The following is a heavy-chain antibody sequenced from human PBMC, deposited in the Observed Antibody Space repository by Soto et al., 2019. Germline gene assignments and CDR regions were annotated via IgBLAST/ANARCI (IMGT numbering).Heavy chain of an antibody. V-gene: IGHV4-38-2*02. CDR3: ARDGSSITMVRGVIVYYGMDV. CDR2: IYHSGST. D-gene: IGHD3-10*01. CDR1: GYSISSGYY. J-gene: IGHJ6*02. Sequence: SETLSLTCAVSGYSISSGYYWGWIRQPPGKGLEWIGSIYHSGSTYYNPSLKSRVTISVDTSKNQFSLKLSSVTAADTAVYYCARDGSSITMVRGVIVYYGMDVWGQGTTVTVSS.